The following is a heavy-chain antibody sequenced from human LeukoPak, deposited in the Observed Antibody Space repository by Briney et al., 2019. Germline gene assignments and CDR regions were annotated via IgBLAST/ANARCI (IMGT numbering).Heavy chain of an antibody. CDR1: GFTVSSNY. V-gene: IGHV3-66*01. CDR3: AREGWYSGSWYSIDFGMDV. Sequence: GGSLRLSCAASGFTVSSNYMSWVRQAPGKGLEWVSVIYSGGSTYYADSVKGRFTISRDNSKNTLYLQMNSLRAEDTAVYYCAREGWYSGSWYSIDFGMDVWGQGTTVTVSS. D-gene: IGHD6-13*01. CDR2: IYSGGST. J-gene: IGHJ6*02.